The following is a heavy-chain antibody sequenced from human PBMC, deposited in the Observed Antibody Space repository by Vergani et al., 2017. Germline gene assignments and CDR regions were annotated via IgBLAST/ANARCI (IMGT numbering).Heavy chain of an antibody. Sequence: QVQLVESGGGVVQPGRSLRLSCAASGFTFSSYGMHWVRQAPGKGLEWVAVIWYDGSKKYYADSVKGRFTISRDNSKNTLYLQMNSLRAEDTAVYYCAKDLRDYGDYAHGGQGTLVTVSS. V-gene: IGHV3-33*06. J-gene: IGHJ4*02. CDR1: GFTFSSYG. D-gene: IGHD4-17*01. CDR2: IWYDGSKK. CDR3: AKDLRDYGDYAH.